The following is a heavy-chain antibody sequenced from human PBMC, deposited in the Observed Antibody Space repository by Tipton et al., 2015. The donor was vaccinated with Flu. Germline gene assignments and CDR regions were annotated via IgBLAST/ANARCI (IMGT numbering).Heavy chain of an antibody. CDR3: ARRDSRSSWYGDACDI. CDR2: IYHSGST. D-gene: IGHD6-13*01. V-gene: IGHV4-38-2*01. CDR1: GYSISSGYY. J-gene: IGHJ3*02. Sequence: TLSLTCAVSGYSISSGYYWGWIRQPPGKGLEWIGSIYHSGSTYYNPSLKSRVTISVDTSKNQFSLKLSSVTAADTAVYYCARRDSRSSWYGDACDIWGQGTMVTVSS.